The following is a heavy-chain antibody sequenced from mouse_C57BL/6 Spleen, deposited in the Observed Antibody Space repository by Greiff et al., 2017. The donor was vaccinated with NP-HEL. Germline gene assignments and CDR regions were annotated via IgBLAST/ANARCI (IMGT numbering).Heavy chain of an antibody. V-gene: IGHV3-8*01. CDR1: GYSITSDY. Sequence: EVKLEESGPGLAKPSQTLSLTCSVTGYSITSDYWNWIRKFPGNKLEYMGYISYSGSTYYNPSLKSRISITRDTSKNQYYLQLNYVTTEDTATYYWGRLGYDGYPGFDYWGQGTTLTVSS. J-gene: IGHJ2*01. CDR2: ISYSGST. D-gene: IGHD2-3*01. CDR3: GRLGYDGYPGFDY.